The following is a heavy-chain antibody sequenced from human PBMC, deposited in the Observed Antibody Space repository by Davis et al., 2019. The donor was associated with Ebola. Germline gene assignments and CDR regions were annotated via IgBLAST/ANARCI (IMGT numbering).Heavy chain of an antibody. CDR3: AKYSSSWYPAGWDPYKYNYGMDV. Sequence: SVTVPCKASGYTFTSYGISWVRPAPGQGLEWMGWISAYNCNTHYAQKLQGRVTMTTDTSTSTAYMELRSLRSDDTAVYYCAKYSSSWYPAGWDPYKYNYGMDVWGQGTTVTVSS. CDR1: GYTFTSYG. CDR2: ISAYNCNT. D-gene: IGHD6-13*01. V-gene: IGHV1-18*01. J-gene: IGHJ6*02.